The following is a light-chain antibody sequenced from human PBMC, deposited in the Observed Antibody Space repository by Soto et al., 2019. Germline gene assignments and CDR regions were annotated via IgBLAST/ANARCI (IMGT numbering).Light chain of an antibody. CDR3: SSYTAGGTI. Sequence: QSVLTQPASVSGSPGQSITISCTGTSGGVGGYYHVSWDQQLPGRAPKLMIAEFSNPHSGVSNRFSGSKSGSAASLTISGLQAEDEADYYCSSYTAGGTIFGSGTKVTVL. CDR1: SGGVGGYYH. CDR2: EFS. V-gene: IGLV2-14*01. J-gene: IGLJ1*01.